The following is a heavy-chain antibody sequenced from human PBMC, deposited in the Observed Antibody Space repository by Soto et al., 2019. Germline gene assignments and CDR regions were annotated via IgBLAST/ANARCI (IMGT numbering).Heavy chain of an antibody. J-gene: IGHJ4*02. D-gene: IGHD3-22*01. CDR1: GGSISSYY. V-gene: IGHV4-4*07. CDR3: ARDTDGYYDSSGYYFFDY. CDR2: IYTSGST. Sequence: SETLSLTCSVSGGSISSYYWSWIRQPAGKGLEWIGRIYTSGSTNYNPSLKSRVIMSVDTSKNQFPLKLSSVTAADTAVYYCARDTDGYYDSSGYYFFDYWGQGTLVTVSS.